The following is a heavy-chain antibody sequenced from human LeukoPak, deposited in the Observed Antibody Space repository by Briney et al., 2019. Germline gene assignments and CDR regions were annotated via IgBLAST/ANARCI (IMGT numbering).Heavy chain of an antibody. CDR3: ARQGSGRFDY. J-gene: IGHJ4*02. CDR2: IYYSGST. D-gene: IGHD3-10*01. V-gene: IGHV4-59*08. Sequence: PSETLSLTCTVSGGSISSYYWSWIRQPPGKGLEWIGYIYYSGSTNYNPSLKSRVTISVDTSKNQFSLKLSSVTAADTAVYYCARQGSGRFDYLGQGTLVTVSS. CDR1: GGSISSYY.